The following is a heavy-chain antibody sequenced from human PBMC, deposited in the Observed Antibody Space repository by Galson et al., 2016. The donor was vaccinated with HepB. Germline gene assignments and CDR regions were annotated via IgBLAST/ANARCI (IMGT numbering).Heavy chain of an antibody. J-gene: IGHJ4*02. CDR3: ANPETPAYDILTGYSHFDY. Sequence: SLRLSCAASGFTFSRSDMYWVRQAPGKGLEWVAVTSYDGSNEYYADSVKGRFTISRDNSKNTLYLQMNSLRAEDTAVYYFANPETPAYDILTGYSHFDYWGQGTLVTVSS. CDR1: GFTFSRSD. D-gene: IGHD3-9*01. V-gene: IGHV3-30*18. CDR2: TSYDGSNE.